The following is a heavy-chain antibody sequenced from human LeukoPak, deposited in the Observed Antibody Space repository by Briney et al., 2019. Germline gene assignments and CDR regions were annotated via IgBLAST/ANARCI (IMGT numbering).Heavy chain of an antibody. V-gene: IGHV3-53*01. CDR1: GLTVSSNY. Sequence: GGSLRLSCAASGLTVSSNYMNWVRQPPGKGLEWVSIIYSGGSTYYADSVKGRFTISRDNSKNTLYLQMNSLRAEDTAVYYCAAHTTFSYYFDYWGQGTLVTASS. J-gene: IGHJ4*02. CDR3: AAHTTFSYYFDY. CDR2: IYSGGST. D-gene: IGHD2/OR15-2a*01.